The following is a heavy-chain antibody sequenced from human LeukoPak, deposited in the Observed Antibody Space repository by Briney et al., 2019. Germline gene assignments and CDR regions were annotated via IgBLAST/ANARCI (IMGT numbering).Heavy chain of an antibody. Sequence: SVKVSCKASGGTFISYAISWVRQAPGQGLEWMGRIIPIFGTANYAQKFQGRVTITTDESTSTAYMELNSLRSEDTAVYYCARDLRSGSYYNPSPFDYWGQGPLVTVSS. D-gene: IGHD3-10*01. J-gene: IGHJ4*02. CDR3: ARDLRSGSYYNPSPFDY. CDR1: GGTFISYA. V-gene: IGHV1-69*05. CDR2: IIPIFGTA.